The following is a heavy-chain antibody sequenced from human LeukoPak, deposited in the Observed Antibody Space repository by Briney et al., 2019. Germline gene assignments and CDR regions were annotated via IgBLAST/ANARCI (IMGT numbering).Heavy chain of an antibody. CDR1: GFPFSSYW. Sequence: GGSLRLSCVASGFPFSSYWITWVRQAPGKGLEWVANIKQDGSKKSYVDSVKGRFTISRDNAKNSLYLQMNSLRAEDTAIYYCTRVGYIDEGIDYWGQGTLVTVSS. D-gene: IGHD5-24*01. CDR2: IKQDGSKK. V-gene: IGHV3-7*04. CDR3: TRVGYIDEGIDY. J-gene: IGHJ4*02.